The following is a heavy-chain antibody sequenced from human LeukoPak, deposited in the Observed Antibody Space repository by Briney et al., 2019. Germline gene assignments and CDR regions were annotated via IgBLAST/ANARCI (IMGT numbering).Heavy chain of an antibody. CDR3: ARDRRAYGFDY. Sequence: PGGSLRLSCAASGFTFSSYGMHWVRQAPGKGLEWVANIKQDGSEKYYEDSVKGRFTISRDNVKNSLYLQMNSLRAEDTAVYYCARDRRAYGFDYWGQGTLVTVSS. D-gene: IGHD3-10*01. CDR1: GFTFSSYG. CDR2: IKQDGSEK. V-gene: IGHV3-7*01. J-gene: IGHJ4*02.